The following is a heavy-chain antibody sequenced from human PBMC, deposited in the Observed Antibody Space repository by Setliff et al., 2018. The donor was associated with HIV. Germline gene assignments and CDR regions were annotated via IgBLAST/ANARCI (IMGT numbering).Heavy chain of an antibody. Sequence: SETLSLTCAVYGGSVSGHYWGWFRQPPGKGLEWIGEITPSGATNYLPSLESRVTMSLDTSKNQFSLKLTSVTAADTALYYCSNWNTTIDADSWGQGTLVTVSS. CDR1: GGSVSGHY. V-gene: IGHV4-34*01. CDR3: SNWNTTIDADS. D-gene: IGHD5-18*01. CDR2: ITPSGAT. J-gene: IGHJ4*02.